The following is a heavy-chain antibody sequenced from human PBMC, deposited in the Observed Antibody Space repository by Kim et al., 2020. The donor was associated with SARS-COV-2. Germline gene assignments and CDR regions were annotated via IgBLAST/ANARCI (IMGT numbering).Heavy chain of an antibody. CDR3: AKYPHSGGDCNLWTFQP. J-gene: IGHJ1*01. D-gene: IGHD2-21*02. Sequence: GGSLRLSCAASGFTFSSYAMSWVRQAPGKGLEWVSAISGSGGSTYYADSVKGRFTISRDNSKNTLHLQMNSLRAEDTAVYYCAKYPHSGGDCNLWTFQPRGPSTLVTVS. CDR1: GFTFSSYA. CDR2: ISGSGGST. V-gene: IGHV3-23*01.